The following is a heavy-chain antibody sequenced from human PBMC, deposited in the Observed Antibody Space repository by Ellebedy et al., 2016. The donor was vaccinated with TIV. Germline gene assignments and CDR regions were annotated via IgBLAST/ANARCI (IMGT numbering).Heavy chain of an antibody. CDR2: INAGNGNT. V-gene: IGHV1-3*01. CDR3: ARDRLREGVAYDY. CDR1: GYTFTTYA. J-gene: IGHJ4*02. D-gene: IGHD4-17*01. Sequence: AASVKVSCKASGYTFTTYALHWARQAPGQRLEWMGWINAGNGNTEYSQKFQDRVTITRDTSATTAYMELSSLRSEDTAIYYCARDRLREGVAYDYWGQGTLVTVSS.